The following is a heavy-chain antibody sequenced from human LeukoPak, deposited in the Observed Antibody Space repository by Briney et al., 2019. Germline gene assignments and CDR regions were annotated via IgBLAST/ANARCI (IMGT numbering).Heavy chain of an antibody. CDR2: IYCSGST. J-gene: IGHJ4*02. D-gene: IGHD3-9*01. Sequence: KASETLSLTCTVSGGSISSYYWSWIRQPPGKGLEWIGYIYCSGSTNYNPSLKSRVTISVDTSKNQFSLKLSSVTAADTAVYYCARGSTDMYYDILTGMGLDYWGQGTLVTVSS. CDR1: GGSISSYY. CDR3: ARGSTDMYYDILTGMGLDY. V-gene: IGHV4-59*01.